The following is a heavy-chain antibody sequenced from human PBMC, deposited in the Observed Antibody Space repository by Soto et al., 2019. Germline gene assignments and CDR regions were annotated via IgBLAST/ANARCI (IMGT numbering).Heavy chain of an antibody. CDR3: ARDLGGSHDY. CDR1: GFTFRSYA. D-gene: IGHD3-16*01. CDR2: IGGRGGNT. Sequence: GVLRLSCAASGFTFRSYAMTWVRQAPGKGLEWVSTIGGRGGNTYYAGSVKGRFTISRDNAKNTLYLQMNTLRAEDTAVYYCARDLGGSHDYWGRGTLVTVSS. J-gene: IGHJ4*02. V-gene: IGHV3-23*01.